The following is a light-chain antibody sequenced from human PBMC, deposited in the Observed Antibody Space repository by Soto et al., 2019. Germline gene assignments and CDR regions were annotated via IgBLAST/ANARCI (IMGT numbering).Light chain of an antibody. V-gene: IGLV2-14*01. CDR3: SSYTSSSTYV. CDR2: DVS. CDR1: SSDVGGYNY. Sequence: HSALTQPASVNGAPGQSITISCTGTSSDVGGYNYVSWYQQHPGKAPKLMIYDVSNRPSGVSNRFSGSKSGNTASLTISGLQAEDEADYYCSSYTSSSTYVFGTGTKVTVL. J-gene: IGLJ1*01.